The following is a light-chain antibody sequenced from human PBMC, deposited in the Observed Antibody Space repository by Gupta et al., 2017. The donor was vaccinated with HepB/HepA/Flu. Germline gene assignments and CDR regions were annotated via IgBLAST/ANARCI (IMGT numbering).Light chain of an antibody. Sequence: SFVLPQPPSVSVAPGKTARSTWGGNNIGSKSVHWYQQKPGQAPVLVIDYDSDRPSGIPERFSGSNSGNTATLTISRVEAGDEADYYCQVWDSSSDHRVFGGGTKLTVL. V-gene: IGLV3-21*04. J-gene: IGLJ3*02. CDR3: QVWDSSSDHRV. CDR1: NIGSKS. CDR2: YDS.